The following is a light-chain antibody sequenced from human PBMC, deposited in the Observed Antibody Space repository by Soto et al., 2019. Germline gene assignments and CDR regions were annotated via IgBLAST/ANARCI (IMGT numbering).Light chain of an antibody. V-gene: IGLV2-23*01. CDR1: SSDVGSYNL. J-gene: IGLJ2*01. CDR3: CSYAGSVV. Sequence: QPALTQPASVSGSPGQSITISCTGTSSDVGSYNLVSWYQQHPGKAPKLMIYEGSKRPSGVSNRFSGSKSGNTASLTISGLQAEDEAEYYCCSYAGSVVFGGWTKLTVL. CDR2: EGS.